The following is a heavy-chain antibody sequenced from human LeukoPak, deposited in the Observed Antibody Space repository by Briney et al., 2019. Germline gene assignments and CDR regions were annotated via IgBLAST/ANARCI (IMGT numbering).Heavy chain of an antibody. J-gene: IGHJ5*02. CDR1: GFTFSSYA. V-gene: IGHV3-30-3*01. CDR3: ARAPASLGELSLYNWFDP. D-gene: IGHD3-16*02. CDR2: ISYDGSNK. Sequence: GGSLRPSCAASGFTFSSYAMHWVRQAPGKGLEWVAVISYDGSNKYYADSVKGRFTISRDNSKNTLYLQMNSLRAEDTAVYYCARAPASLGELSLYNWFDPWGQGTLVTVSS.